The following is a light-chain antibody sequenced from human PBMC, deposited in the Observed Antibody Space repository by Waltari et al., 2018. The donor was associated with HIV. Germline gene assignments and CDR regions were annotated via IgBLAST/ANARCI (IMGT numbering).Light chain of an antibody. CDR1: SLSRKY. Sequence: SYALTQPPSVSVSPGQTARNTCSGDSLSRKYVYWFPKRSGQAPVLLIYEDNKRPSEIPERFSGSTSGAMATLTINGAQVEDGGDYYCYSTDSTGTQRVFGGGTKVTVL. CDR2: EDN. CDR3: YSTDSTGTQRV. V-gene: IGLV3-10*01. J-gene: IGLJ2*01.